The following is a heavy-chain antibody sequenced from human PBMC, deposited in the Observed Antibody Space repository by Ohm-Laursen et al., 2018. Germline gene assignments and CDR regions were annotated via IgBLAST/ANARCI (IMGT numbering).Heavy chain of an antibody. V-gene: IGHV1-69*04. Sequence: SVKVSCKASAGTFSSYAISWVRQAPGQGLEWMGRIIPILGIANYAQKFQGRVTITADKSTSTAYMELSSLRSEDTAVYYCARDLGSLDYWGQGTLVTVSS. D-gene: IGHD7-27*01. J-gene: IGHJ4*02. CDR2: IIPILGIA. CDR3: ARDLGSLDY. CDR1: AGTFSSYA.